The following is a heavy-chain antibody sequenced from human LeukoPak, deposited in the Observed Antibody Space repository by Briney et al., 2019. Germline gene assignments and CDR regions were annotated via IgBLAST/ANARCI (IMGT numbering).Heavy chain of an antibody. CDR3: AELGITMIGGV. V-gene: IGHV3-48*03. J-gene: IGHJ6*04. Sequence: GGSLRPSCAASGFTFSNEMNWVRQAPGKGLEWVSYISSSGSTIYYADSVKGQFTISRDNAKNSLYLQMNSLRAEDTAVYYCAELGITMIGGVWGKGTTVTISS. CDR2: ISSSGSTI. D-gene: IGHD3-10*02. CDR1: GFTFSNE.